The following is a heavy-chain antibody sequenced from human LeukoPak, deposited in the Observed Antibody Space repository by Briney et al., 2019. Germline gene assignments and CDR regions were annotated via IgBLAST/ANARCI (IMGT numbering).Heavy chain of an antibody. CDR1: GFTFSSYA. D-gene: IGHD3-10*01. V-gene: IGHV3-23*01. J-gene: IGHJ6*03. CDR3: AKGGVRGPQGFNYYMDV. Sequence: GGSLRLSCAASGFTFSSYAMSWVRQAPGKGLEWVSAISGSGGSTYYADSVKGRFTISRDNSKNTLYLQMNSLRAEDTAVYYCAKGGVRGPQGFNYYMDVWGKGTTVTVSS. CDR2: ISGSGGST.